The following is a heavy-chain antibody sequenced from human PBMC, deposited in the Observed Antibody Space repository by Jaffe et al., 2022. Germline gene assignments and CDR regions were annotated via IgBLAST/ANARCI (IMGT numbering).Heavy chain of an antibody. CDR3: TSTLTDYVWEFDY. Sequence: EVQLVESGGGLVQPGGSLKLSCAASGFTFSGSAMHWVRQASGKGLEWVGRIRSKANSYATAYAASVKGRFTISRDDSKNTAYLQMNSLKTEDTAVYYCTSTLTDYVWEFDYWGQGTLVTVSS. D-gene: IGHD3-16*01. V-gene: IGHV3-73*02. CDR1: GFTFSGSA. J-gene: IGHJ4*02. CDR2: IRSKANSYAT.